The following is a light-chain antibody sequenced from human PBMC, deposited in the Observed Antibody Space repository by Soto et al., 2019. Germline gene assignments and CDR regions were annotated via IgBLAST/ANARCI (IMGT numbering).Light chain of an antibody. CDR2: GAS. J-gene: IGKJ1*01. Sequence: ESVFMQSPGTLSLSPGERATLSCRASQSVSNNYLAWYQQKPGQAPRLLIYGASNRATGIPDRFSGSGSGTDFTLTISRLEPEDFAVYYCQQYGSSGTFGQGTKVDIK. CDR3: QQYGSSGT. V-gene: IGKV3-20*01. CDR1: QSVSNNY.